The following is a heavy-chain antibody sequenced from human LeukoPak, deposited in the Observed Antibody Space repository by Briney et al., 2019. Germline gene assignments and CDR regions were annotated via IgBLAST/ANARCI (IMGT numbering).Heavy chain of an antibody. Sequence: GGSLRLSCAASGFTFSDYYMSWIRQAPGKGLEWVSYIRSSSSYTNYADSVKGRFTISRDNAKNSLYLQMNSLRAEDTAVYYCARGRNYDILTGYPDSWGQGTLVTVSS. CDR3: ARGRNYDILTGYPDS. CDR1: GFTFSDYY. D-gene: IGHD3-9*01. V-gene: IGHV3-11*05. CDR2: IRSSSSYT. J-gene: IGHJ4*02.